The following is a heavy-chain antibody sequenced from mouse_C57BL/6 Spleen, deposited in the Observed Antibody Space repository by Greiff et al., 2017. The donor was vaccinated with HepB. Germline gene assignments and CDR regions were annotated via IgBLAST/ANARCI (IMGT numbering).Heavy chain of an antibody. J-gene: IGHJ4*01. CDR1: GYTFTSYT. Sequence: QVQLKESGAELARPGASVKMSCKASGYTFTSYTMHWVKQRPGQGLEWIGYINPSSGYTKYNQKFKDKATLTADKSSSTAYMQLSSLTSEDSAVYYCAKGYYGSFYAMDYWGQGTSVTVSS. CDR2: INPSSGYT. V-gene: IGHV1-4*01. D-gene: IGHD1-1*01. CDR3: AKGYYGSFYAMDY.